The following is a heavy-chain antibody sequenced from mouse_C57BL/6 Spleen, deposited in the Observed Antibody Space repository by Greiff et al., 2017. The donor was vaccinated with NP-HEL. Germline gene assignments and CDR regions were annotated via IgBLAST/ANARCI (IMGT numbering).Heavy chain of an antibody. J-gene: IGHJ4*01. CDR2: INYDGSST. CDR1: GFTFSDYY. D-gene: IGHD1-1*01. V-gene: IGHV5-16*01. CDR3: ARVNYCGSSYGAMDY. Sequence: EVKLVESEGGLVQPGSSMKLSCTASGFTFSDYYMAWVRQVPEKGLEWVANINYDGSSTYYLDSLKSRFIISRDNAKNILYLQMSSLKSEDTATYYCARVNYCGSSYGAMDYWGQGTSVTVSS.